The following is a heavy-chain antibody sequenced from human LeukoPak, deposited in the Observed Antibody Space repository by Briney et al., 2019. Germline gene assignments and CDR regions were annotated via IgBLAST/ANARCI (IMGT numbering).Heavy chain of an antibody. CDR3: ARGGLLGYYDSSGYYHY. CDR1: GYTFTGYY. Sequence: ASVKVSCKASGYTFTGYYMHWVRQAPGQGLEWMGWINPYSGDTNYAQKFQGRVTMTRNTSISTAYMELSSLRSEDTAVYYCARGGLLGYYDSSGYYHYWGQGTLVTVSS. V-gene: IGHV1-2*02. CDR2: INPYSGDT. J-gene: IGHJ4*02. D-gene: IGHD3-22*01.